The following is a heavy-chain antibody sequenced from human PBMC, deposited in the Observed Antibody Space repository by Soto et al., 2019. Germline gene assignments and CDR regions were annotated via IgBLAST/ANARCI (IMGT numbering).Heavy chain of an antibody. D-gene: IGHD3-3*01. V-gene: IGHV3-21*04. Sequence: GGSLRLSCVASEYSFTRYTIYWVRQAPGKGLEWVSSISSSSSYIYYADSVKGRFTISRDNARTSVYLQMNSLRADDTAMYYCARWSYLDYWGQGTRVTVSS. CDR1: EYSFTRYT. CDR3: ARWSYLDY. J-gene: IGHJ4*02. CDR2: ISSSSSYI.